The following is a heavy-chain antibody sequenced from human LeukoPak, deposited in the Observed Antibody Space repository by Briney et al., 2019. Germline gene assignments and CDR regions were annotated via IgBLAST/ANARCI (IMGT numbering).Heavy chain of an antibody. D-gene: IGHD3-22*01. V-gene: IGHV4-30-4*08. CDR2: IYYSGST. J-gene: IGHJ4*02. CDR1: GGSIGSFY. CDR3: ARVDYYDSRRFDY. Sequence: SETLSLTCTVSGGSIGSFYWTWIRQPPGKGLEWIGYIYYSGSTYYNPSLKSRVTISVDTSKNQFSLKLSSVTAADTAVYYCARVDYYDSRRFDYWGQGTLVTVSS.